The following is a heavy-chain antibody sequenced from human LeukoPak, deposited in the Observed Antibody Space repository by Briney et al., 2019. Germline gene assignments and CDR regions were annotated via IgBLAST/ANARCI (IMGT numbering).Heavy chain of an antibody. CDR1: GYTFTSYA. CDR2: INPGGGNT. J-gene: IGHJ4*02. CDR3: ARAPYYGSGSYYNGLLFDS. Sequence: ASVKNSCKASGYTFTSYAMNWVREAPGQGLEWMGLINPGGGNTNYAQNFQGRVTMTRDMSTSTVYMELSSLRSEDTAVYYCARAPYYGSGSYYNGLLFDSWGQGTLVTVSS. V-gene: IGHV1-46*01. D-gene: IGHD3-10*01.